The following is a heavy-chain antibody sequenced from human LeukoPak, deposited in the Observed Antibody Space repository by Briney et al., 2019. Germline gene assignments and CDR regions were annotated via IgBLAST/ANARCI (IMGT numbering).Heavy chain of an antibody. V-gene: IGHV1-8*01. CDR2: MNPNSGNT. D-gene: IGHD5-12*01. CDR1: GYTFTSYD. J-gene: IGHJ4*02. Sequence: ASVKVSCKASGYTFTSYDINWVRQATGQGLEWMGWMNPNSGNTGYAQKFQGRVTMTRNTSISTAYMELSSLRSEDTAVYYCARGRSRVATILMGYWGQGTLVTVFS. CDR3: ARGRSRVATILMGY.